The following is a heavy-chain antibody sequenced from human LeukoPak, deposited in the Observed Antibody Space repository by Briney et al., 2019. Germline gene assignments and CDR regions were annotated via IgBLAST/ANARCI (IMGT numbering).Heavy chain of an antibody. CDR3: ARGGGIYGLWDY. Sequence: GGSLRLSCAASGFTVSSNYMSWVRQAPGKGLEWDSVIYSGGSTYYADSVKGRFTISRDNAKDTLYLQMNSLRVEDTAVYYCARGGGIYGLWDYWGQGTLVTVSS. D-gene: IGHD1-26*01. J-gene: IGHJ4*02. V-gene: IGHV3-53*01. CDR2: IYSGGST. CDR1: GFTVSSNY.